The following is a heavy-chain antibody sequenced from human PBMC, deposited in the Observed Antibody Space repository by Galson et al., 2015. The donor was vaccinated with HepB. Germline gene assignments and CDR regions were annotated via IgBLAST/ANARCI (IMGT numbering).Heavy chain of an antibody. Sequence: CAISGDSVSTHSAAWNWIRQSPSRGLEWLGRTYYRSKWYNDHALSVKSRITITPDTSKNQFSLHLDSVTPEDTAVYYCARAGCRGGSCYFNFYFENWGQGTLVTVSS. CDR2: TYYRSKWYN. D-gene: IGHD2-15*01. V-gene: IGHV6-1*01. CDR3: ARAGCRGGSCYFNFYFEN. CDR1: GDSVSTHSAA. J-gene: IGHJ4*02.